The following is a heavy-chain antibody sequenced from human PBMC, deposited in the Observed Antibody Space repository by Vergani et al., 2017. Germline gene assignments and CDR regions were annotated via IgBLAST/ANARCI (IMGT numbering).Heavy chain of an antibody. CDR3: ARDLEPYDSSGYYEDFQH. V-gene: IGHV1-69*01. CDR2: IIPIFGTA. CDR1: GGTFSSYA. D-gene: IGHD3-22*01. J-gene: IGHJ1*01. Sequence: QVQLVQSGAEVKKPGSSVKVSCKASGGTFSSYAISWVRQAPGQGLEWMGGIIPIFGTANYAQKFQGRVTITADESTSTAYMELISLRSEDTAVYYCARDLEPYDSSGYYEDFQHWGQGTLVTVSS.